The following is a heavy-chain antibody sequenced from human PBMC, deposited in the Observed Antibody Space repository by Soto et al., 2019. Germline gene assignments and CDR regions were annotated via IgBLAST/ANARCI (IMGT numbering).Heavy chain of an antibody. CDR1: GFTFSSYS. CDR3: ARERITIFGVVILSPSPNDY. J-gene: IGHJ4*02. Sequence: GGSLRLSCAASGFTFSSYSMNWVRQAPGKGLEWVSSISSSSSYIYYADSVKGRFTISRDNAKNSLYLQMNSLRAEDTAVYYCARERITIFGVVILSPSPNDYWGQGTLVTVSS. D-gene: IGHD3-3*01. V-gene: IGHV3-21*01. CDR2: ISSSSSYI.